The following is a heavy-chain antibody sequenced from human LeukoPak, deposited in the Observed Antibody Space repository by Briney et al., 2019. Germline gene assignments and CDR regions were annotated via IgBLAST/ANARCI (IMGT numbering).Heavy chain of an antibody. J-gene: IGHJ4*02. CDR1: GGSFSGYY. D-gene: IGHD3-22*01. CDR3: ARVTGYMIEDYFDY. CDR2: INHSGST. Sequence: SETLSLTCAVYGGSFSGYYWSWIRQPPGKGLEWIGEINHSGSTNYNPSLKSRATISVDTSKNQFSLRLSSMTAADTAVYYCARVTGYMIEDYFDYWGQGTLVTVSS. V-gene: IGHV4-34*01.